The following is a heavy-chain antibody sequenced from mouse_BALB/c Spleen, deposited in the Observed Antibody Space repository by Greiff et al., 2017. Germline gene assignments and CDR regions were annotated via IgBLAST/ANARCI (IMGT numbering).Heavy chain of an antibody. J-gene: IGHJ2*01. CDR2: ISSGSSTI. V-gene: IGHV5-17*02. Sequence: EVKLVESGGGLVQPGGSRKLSCAASGFTFSSFGMHWVRQAPEKGLEWVAYISSGSSTIYYADTVKGRFTISRDNPKNTLFLQMTSLRSEDTAMYYCAREGPYYFDYWGQGTTLTVSS. CDR1: GFTFSSFG. D-gene: IGHD3-3*01. CDR3: AREGPYYFDY.